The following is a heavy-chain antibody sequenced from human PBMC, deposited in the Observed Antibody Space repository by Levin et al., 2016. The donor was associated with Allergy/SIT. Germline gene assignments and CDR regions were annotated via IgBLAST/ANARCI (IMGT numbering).Heavy chain of an antibody. J-gene: IGHJ6*03. CDR3: AGGRGPDFWSDSSPDYYYYMDV. CDR1: GGFFSTYA. Sequence: SVKVSCKASGGFFSTYANTWVRQAPGQGLEWMGGIIPIFGTTIYAQKFQGRVTITADESTTTAYMELSSLRFDDTAVYFCAGGRGPDFWSDSSPDYYYYMDVWGRGTTVTVSS. D-gene: IGHD3-3*01. CDR2: IIPIFGTT. V-gene: IGHV1-69*13.